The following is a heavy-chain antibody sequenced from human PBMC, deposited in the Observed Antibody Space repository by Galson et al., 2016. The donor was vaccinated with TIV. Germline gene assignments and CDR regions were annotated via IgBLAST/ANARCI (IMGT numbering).Heavy chain of an antibody. J-gene: IGHJ4*02. Sequence: SVKVSCKASGGTFSNFVISWVRQAPGQGLEWMGSINPIFGTANYAQKFQGRVTITADTSTSKIYMELSSLGSENSAVYYFARGRGYCFGSGSSYFDYWGQGSLVTVSS. V-gene: IGHV1-69*06. CDR3: ARGRGYCFGSGSSYFDY. D-gene: IGHD3-10*01. CDR2: INPIFGTA. CDR1: GGTFSNFV.